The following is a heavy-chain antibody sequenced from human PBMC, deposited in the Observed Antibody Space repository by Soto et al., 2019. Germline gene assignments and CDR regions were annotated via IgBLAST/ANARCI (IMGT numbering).Heavy chain of an antibody. CDR2: INPHGGST. V-gene: IGHV1-46*01. CDR3: ARSSGGNFGIIIEGSNWFDP. CDR1: GDTFTSYY. Sequence: QVRLVQSGAEVRRPGASVKVSCKAPGDTFTSYYLNWVRQAPGQGLEWMGVINPHGGSTKYAQKFECRVQMTRDTSRSTVYMELRSLRSDDTAIYYCARSSGGNFGIIIEGSNWFDPWGQGTLVTVSS. D-gene: IGHD3-3*01. J-gene: IGHJ5*02.